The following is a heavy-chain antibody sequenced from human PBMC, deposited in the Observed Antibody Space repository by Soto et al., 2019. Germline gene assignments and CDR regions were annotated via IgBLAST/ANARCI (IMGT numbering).Heavy chain of an antibody. CDR1: GFTFNNYA. Sequence: EVQLLESGGGLVQPGGSLRLSCAASGFTFNNYAMTWVGQAPGKGREWVSAISGGGDTTSYADSVKGRFTVSRDGSKNTLYLQMSSLRAEDTALYYCAKGRGGSGSLTPRVDFWGQGTLVTVSS. CDR3: AKGRGGSGSLTPRVDF. J-gene: IGHJ4*02. V-gene: IGHV3-23*01. D-gene: IGHD3-10*01. CDR2: ISGGGDTT.